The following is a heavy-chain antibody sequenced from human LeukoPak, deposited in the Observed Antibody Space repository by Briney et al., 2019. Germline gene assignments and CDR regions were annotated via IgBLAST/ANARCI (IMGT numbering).Heavy chain of an antibody. CDR3: ARGFRLVSRYSGSYFGLNWFDP. Sequence: KPSETLSLTCAVYGGSFSGYYWSWIRQPPGKGLEWIGEINHSGSTNYNPSLKSRVTISVDTSKNQFSLKLSSVTAADTAVYYCARGFRLVSRYSGSYFGLNWFDPWGQGTLVTVSS. CDR1: GGSFSGYY. J-gene: IGHJ5*02. V-gene: IGHV4-34*01. CDR2: INHSGST. D-gene: IGHD1-26*01.